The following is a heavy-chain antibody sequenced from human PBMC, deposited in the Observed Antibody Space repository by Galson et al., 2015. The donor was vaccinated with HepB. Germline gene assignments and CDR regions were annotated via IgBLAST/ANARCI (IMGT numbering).Heavy chain of an antibody. Sequence: PALVKPTQTLTLPCTFSGFSLSTSGMCVSWIRQPPGKALEWLARIDWDDDKYSSTSLKTRLTISKDTSKNQVVLTMTNMDPVDTATYYCARGPLAGFWSGYQGYYFDYWGQGTLVTVSS. CDR3: ARGPLAGFWSGYQGYYFDY. J-gene: IGHJ4*02. CDR1: GFSLSTSGMC. D-gene: IGHD3-3*01. V-gene: IGHV2-70*11. CDR2: IDWDDDK.